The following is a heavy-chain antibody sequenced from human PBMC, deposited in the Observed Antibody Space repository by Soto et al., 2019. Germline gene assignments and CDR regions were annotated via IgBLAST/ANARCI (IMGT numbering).Heavy chain of an antibody. CDR3: AREGSSSWYEEYYYYGMDV. D-gene: IGHD6-13*01. V-gene: IGHV3-21*01. CDR2: ISSSSSYI. CDR1: GFTFSSYS. Sequence: LRLSFAASGFTFSSYSMNWVRQAPGKGLEWVSSISSSSSYIYYADSVKGRFTISRDNAKNSLYLQMNSLRAEDTAVYYCAREGSSSWYEEYYYYGMDVWGQGTTVTVFS. J-gene: IGHJ6*02.